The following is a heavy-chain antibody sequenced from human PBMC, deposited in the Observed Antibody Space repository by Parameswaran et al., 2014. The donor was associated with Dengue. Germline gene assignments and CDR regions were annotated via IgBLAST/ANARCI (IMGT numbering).Heavy chain of an antibody. CDR3: ARGGWLTGAFDI. Sequence: WIRQPPGKGLEWIGYIYYNGDTYYNASLKSRVNISLDTSKNQFSLKLSSVTSADTAIYYCARGGWLTGAFDIWGQGTMVTVSS. V-gene: IGHV4-31*02. J-gene: IGHJ3*02. CDR2: IYYNGDT. D-gene: IGHD3-9*01.